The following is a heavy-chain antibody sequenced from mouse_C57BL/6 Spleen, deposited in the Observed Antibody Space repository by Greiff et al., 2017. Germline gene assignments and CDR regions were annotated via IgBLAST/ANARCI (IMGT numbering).Heavy chain of an antibody. Sequence: QVQLQQPGTELVKPGASVKLSCKVSGYTFTSYWKYWWKQRSGQGLQWFGNNNPSNGGTNYNEKFKSKATLTVDKSSSTAYMQFSSLTSEDSAVYYCARKILRFLDYWGQGTTLTVSS. CDR1: GYTFTSYW. D-gene: IGHD1-1*01. V-gene: IGHV1-53*01. CDR3: ARKILRFLDY. J-gene: IGHJ2*01. CDR2: NNPSNGGT.